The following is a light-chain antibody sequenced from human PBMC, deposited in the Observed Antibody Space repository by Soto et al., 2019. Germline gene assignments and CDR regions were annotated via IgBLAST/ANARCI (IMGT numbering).Light chain of an antibody. CDR1: QDINNY. Sequence: DIQMTQSPSSLSASVGDRVTITCQASQDINNYLNWYQQKPGRAPKLLIYDASNLEAGVPSRFGGSGSGTEFTFTISSLQPEDIAAYYCQQYKNLPWTFGQGTKVEIK. V-gene: IGKV1-33*01. J-gene: IGKJ1*01. CDR2: DAS. CDR3: QQYKNLPWT.